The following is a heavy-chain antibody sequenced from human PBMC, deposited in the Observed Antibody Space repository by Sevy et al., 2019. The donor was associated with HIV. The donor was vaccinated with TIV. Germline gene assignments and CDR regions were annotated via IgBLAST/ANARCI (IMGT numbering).Heavy chain of an antibody. CDR1: GYSISSGYF. Sequence: SETLSLTCAVSGYSISSGYFWGWIRRPPGKGLEWIANIHHSGRTSYNPSLKSRVTISVDTSRNQVSLKLTSMTAADTAVYYCARRLGYSSEPNPFDYWGQGTLVTVSS. J-gene: IGHJ4*02. V-gene: IGHV4-38-2*01. D-gene: IGHD6-25*01. CDR2: IHHSGRT. CDR3: ARRLGYSSEPNPFDY.